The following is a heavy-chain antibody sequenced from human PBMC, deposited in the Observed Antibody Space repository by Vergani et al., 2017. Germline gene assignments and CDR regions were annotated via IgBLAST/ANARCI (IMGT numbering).Heavy chain of an antibody. J-gene: IGHJ3*02. D-gene: IGHD2-2*01. CDR2: IKSKTDGGTT. Sequence: EVQLVESGGGLVKPGGSLRLSCAASGFTFSNACMSWVRQAPGKGLEWVGRIKSKTDGGTTDYAAPVKGRLTISRDDSKNTLYLQMNSLKNENTAVYYCTTAYYIVVVPAANRLVGIWGQGTMVTVSS. CDR1: GFTFSNAC. V-gene: IGHV3-15*01. CDR3: TTAYYIVVVPAANRLVGI.